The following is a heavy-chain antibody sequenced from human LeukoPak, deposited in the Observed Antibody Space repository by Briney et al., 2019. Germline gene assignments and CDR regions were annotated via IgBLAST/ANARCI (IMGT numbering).Heavy chain of an antibody. D-gene: IGHD5-12*01. CDR3: ARGGNIVATNGYYYMDV. Sequence: ASVKVSCKASGYTFTSYDINWVRQATGQGLEWMGWMNPNSGNTGYAQKFQGRVTMTRNTSISTAYVELSSLRSEDTAVYYCARGGNIVATNGYYYMDVWGKGTTVTVSS. CDR1: GYTFTSYD. V-gene: IGHV1-8*01. J-gene: IGHJ6*03. CDR2: MNPNSGNT.